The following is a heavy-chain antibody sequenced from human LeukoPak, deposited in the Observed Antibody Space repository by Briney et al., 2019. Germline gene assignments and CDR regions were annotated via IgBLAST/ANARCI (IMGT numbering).Heavy chain of an antibody. Sequence: GESLKISCKASGYSFTSYWIGWVRQMPGKGPECLGIIYPGDSDTRYSPSFQGQATISADKSISTAYLQWSSLKASDTAMYYCARGSTFIDNWGQGTLVTVSS. CDR3: ARGSTFIDN. J-gene: IGHJ4*02. D-gene: IGHD3-16*01. CDR1: GYSFTSYW. V-gene: IGHV5-51*01. CDR2: IYPGDSDT.